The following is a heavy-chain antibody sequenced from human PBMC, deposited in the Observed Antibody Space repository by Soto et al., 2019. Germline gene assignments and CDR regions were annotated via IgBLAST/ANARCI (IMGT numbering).Heavy chain of an antibody. D-gene: IGHD6-13*01. CDR2: INPNSGGT. V-gene: IGHV1-2*04. J-gene: IGHJ3*02. CDR1: GYTFTGYY. CDR3: ARVRIAAAVTDAFDI. Sequence: GASVKVSCKASGYTFTGYYMHWVRQAPGQGLEWMGWINPNSGGTNYAQKFQGWVTMTRDTSISTAYMELSRLRSDDTAVYYCARVRIAAAVTDAFDIWGQGTMVT.